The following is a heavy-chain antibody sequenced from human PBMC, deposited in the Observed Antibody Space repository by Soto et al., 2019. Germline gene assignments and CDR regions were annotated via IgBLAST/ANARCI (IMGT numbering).Heavy chain of an antibody. Sequence: AGTLSLTCAVSGVSISSSNWWRWLRQPPGKGLEGIGEIYHSGSTNYNPSLKSRVTISVDKSKNQFSLKLSYVTAADTAVYYCARLGYCSSTCCYRGENYYYYGMEVWGQGTTVTVCS. CDR3: ARLGYCSSTCCYRGENYYYYGMEV. D-gene: IGHD2-2*02. V-gene: IGHV4-4*02. CDR1: GVSISSSNW. J-gene: IGHJ6*02. CDR2: IYHSGST.